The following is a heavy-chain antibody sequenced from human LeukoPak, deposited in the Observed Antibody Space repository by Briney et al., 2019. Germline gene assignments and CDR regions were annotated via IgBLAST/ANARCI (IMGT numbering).Heavy chain of an antibody. CDR3: ARSYTIAWRPAPVSD. Sequence: PSETLSLTCAVYGGSFSGFYWSWIRQPPGKGLEWIGEINHSGSTNYNPSLKSRATMSVDTSKNQFSLKLNSVTAADTAVYYCARSYTIAWRPAPVSDWGQGTLVTVSS. J-gene: IGHJ4*02. V-gene: IGHV4-34*01. CDR2: INHSGST. CDR1: GGSFSGFY. D-gene: IGHD6-19*01.